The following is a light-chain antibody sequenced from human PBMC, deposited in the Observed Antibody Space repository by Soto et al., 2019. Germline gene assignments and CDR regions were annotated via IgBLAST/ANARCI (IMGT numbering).Light chain of an antibody. V-gene: IGLV2-11*01. CDR1: SSDVGGYNY. CDR2: DVS. CDR3: SSHSSSSAYYV. Sequence: QSALTQPRSVSGSPGQSVTISCTGTSSDVGGYNYVSWYQQHPGKAPKLMIYDVSKRPSGVPDRFSGSKSGNTASLTISGLQAEDEADYYCSSHSSSSAYYVFGTGTKVTVL. J-gene: IGLJ1*01.